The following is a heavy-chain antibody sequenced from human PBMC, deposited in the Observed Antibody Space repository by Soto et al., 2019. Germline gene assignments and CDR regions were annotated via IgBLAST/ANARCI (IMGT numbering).Heavy chain of an antibody. J-gene: IGHJ3*02. V-gene: IGHV1-18*01. D-gene: IGHD4-17*01. CDR3: AREEDYGDANAFDI. Sequence: ASVKVSCKASGYTFTSYGISWVRQAPGQGLEWMGWISAYNGNTNYAQKLQGRVAMTTDTSTSTAYMELRSLRSDDTAVYYCAREEDYGDANAFDIWGQGTMVTVSS. CDR2: ISAYNGNT. CDR1: GYTFTSYG.